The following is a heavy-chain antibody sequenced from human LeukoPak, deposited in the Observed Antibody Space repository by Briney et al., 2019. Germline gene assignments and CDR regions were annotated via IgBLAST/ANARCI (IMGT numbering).Heavy chain of an antibody. Sequence: ETLSLTCTVFGGSINSNDYYWGWIRQPPGKGLEWIGSIHYIGDTFYSPSLKSRVTISVDTSKKEFSLRLSSVTAADTAVYYCARDSSRWAMGNFDYWGQGALVTVSS. D-gene: IGHD6-13*01. V-gene: IGHV4-39*02. J-gene: IGHJ4*02. CDR1: GGSINSNDYY. CDR2: IHYIGDT. CDR3: ARDSSRWAMGNFDY.